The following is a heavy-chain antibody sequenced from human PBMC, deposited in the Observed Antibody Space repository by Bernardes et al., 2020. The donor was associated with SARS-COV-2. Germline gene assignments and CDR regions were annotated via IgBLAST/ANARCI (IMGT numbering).Heavy chain of an antibody. CDR1: GFALIDYA. J-gene: IGHJ4*02. CDR3: ARDFFLGYSGSGYFDF. CDR2: VHYDGRSK. Sequence: AWSLILSCGTSGFALIDYAMHWVRQAPGQGLEWVATVHYDGRSKYYRDSVQGRFTVSRDKSNLYLQMDSLRAEDTAVYYCARDFFLGYSGSGYFDFWGQGTRVTVSS. V-gene: IGHV3-30*12. D-gene: IGHD5-12*01.